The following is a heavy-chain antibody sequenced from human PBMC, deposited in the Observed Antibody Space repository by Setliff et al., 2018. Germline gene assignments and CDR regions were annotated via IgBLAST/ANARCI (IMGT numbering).Heavy chain of an antibody. D-gene: IGHD3-22*01. CDR3: ATKDYDTSGYYRPFGF. V-gene: IGHV1-24*01. CDR2: FYPEDDEI. CDR1: GSTLTELT. J-gene: IGHJ4*01. Sequence: ASVKVSCKVSGSTLTELTMYWVRQAPGKGLEWMGSFYPEDDEIIYAQKFLGRVTMTEDTSTDTAYMELSSLRSDDTAVYYCATKDYDTSGYYRPFGFWGQGTLVTVSS.